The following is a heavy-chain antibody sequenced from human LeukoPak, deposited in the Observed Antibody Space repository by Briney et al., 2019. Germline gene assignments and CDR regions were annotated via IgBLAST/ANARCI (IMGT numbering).Heavy chain of an antibody. D-gene: IGHD6-6*01. CDR1: GYTFTIYD. CDR2: VNPNSGNT. J-gene: IGHJ3*02. CDR3: ARGIAARLGRAFDI. V-gene: IGHV1-8*03. Sequence: GASVKVSFKASGYTFTIYDINWVRQATGQGLEWVGWVNPNSGNTGYAQKFQGRVTITRNTSISTAYMELSSLRSEDTAVYYCARGIAARLGRAFDIWGQGTMVTVSS.